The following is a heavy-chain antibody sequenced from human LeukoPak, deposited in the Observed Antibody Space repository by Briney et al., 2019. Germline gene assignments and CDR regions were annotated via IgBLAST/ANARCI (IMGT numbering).Heavy chain of an antibody. D-gene: IGHD3-9*01. V-gene: IGHV1-3*04. J-gene: IGHJ5*01. CDR2: INSYNGGT. Sequence: GASVKVSCKVSGYTFITHDIHWVRQAAGQRLAGVGCINSYNGGTSYSQNFQDRATITRDTPVNTAYMELSSLTSEATAVYYCARGNIRDWPLDSWGQGVLVTVSS. CDR1: GYTFITHD. CDR3: ARGNIRDWPLDS.